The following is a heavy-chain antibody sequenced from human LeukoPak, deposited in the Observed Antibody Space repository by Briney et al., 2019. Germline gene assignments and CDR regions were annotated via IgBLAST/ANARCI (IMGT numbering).Heavy chain of an antibody. CDR1: GGSFSGYY. CDR2: IYYSGST. V-gene: IGHV4-34*01. Sequence: SETLSLTCAVYGGSFSGYYWSWIRQPPGKGLEWIGSIYYSGSTYYNPSLKSRVTISVDTSKNQFSLKLSSVTAADTAVYYCARGGGGYDFWSGLVNYYMDVWGKGTTVTVSS. CDR3: ARGGGGYDFWSGLVNYYMDV. D-gene: IGHD3-3*01. J-gene: IGHJ6*03.